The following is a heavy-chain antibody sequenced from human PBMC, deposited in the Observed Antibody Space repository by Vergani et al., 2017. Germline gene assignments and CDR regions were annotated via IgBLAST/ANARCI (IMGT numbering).Heavy chain of an antibody. CDR2: IIPIFGTA. V-gene: IGHV1-69*01. CDR3: ARVVGDVLRFLWDYYMDV. Sequence: QVQLVQSGAEVKKPGSSVKVSCKASGGTFSSYAISWVRQAPGQGLEWMGGIIPIFGTANYAQKFQGRVTITADESTSTAYMELSSLRSEDTAVYYCARVVGDVLRFLWDYYMDVWGKGTTVTVSS. CDR1: GGTFSSYA. J-gene: IGHJ6*03. D-gene: IGHD3-3*01.